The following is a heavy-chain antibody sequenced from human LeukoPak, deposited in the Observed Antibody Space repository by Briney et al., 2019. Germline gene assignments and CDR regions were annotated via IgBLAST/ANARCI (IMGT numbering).Heavy chain of an antibody. Sequence: GASVKVSCKASGYTFTNYYIHWVRQAPGQGLEWMGIINPAGGSTGYAQKLQGRVTMTRDTSTSTVYMELSSLRSEDTAVYYCARYNGDLTGGFDYWGQGTLVTVSS. CDR3: ARYNGDLTGGFDY. CDR1: GYTFTNYY. CDR2: INPAGGST. D-gene: IGHD4-17*01. V-gene: IGHV1-46*01. J-gene: IGHJ4*02.